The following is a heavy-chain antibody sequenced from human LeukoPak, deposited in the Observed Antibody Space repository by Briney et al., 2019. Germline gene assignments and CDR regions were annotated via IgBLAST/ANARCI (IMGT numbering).Heavy chain of an antibody. J-gene: IGHJ4*02. V-gene: IGHV3-30*18. CDR1: GFTVSIYG. CDR3: AKDLIVSGTATILDY. D-gene: IGHD5-24*01. Sequence: GASLRLSCPASGFTVSIYGTHWARQAPGKGLEWVAVISYDASYKNYAVSVKGRFTISRDNPKNTLYLQMNSLRAEDTAVYYCAKDLIVSGTATILDYWGEGTRLTVSS. CDR2: ISYDASYK.